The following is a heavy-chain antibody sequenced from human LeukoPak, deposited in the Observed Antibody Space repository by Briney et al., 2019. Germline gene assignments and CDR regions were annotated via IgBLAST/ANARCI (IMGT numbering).Heavy chain of an antibody. Sequence: SETLSLTCTVSGGSISSSSYYWGWIRQPPGKGLEWIGSIHYSGSTYYNPSLKSRVTISVDTSKNQFSLKLSSVTAADTAVYYCARLDLWFGDDYWGQGTLVTVSS. D-gene: IGHD3-10*01. CDR1: GGSISSSSYY. CDR2: IHYSGST. CDR3: ARLDLWFGDDY. V-gene: IGHV4-39*01. J-gene: IGHJ4*02.